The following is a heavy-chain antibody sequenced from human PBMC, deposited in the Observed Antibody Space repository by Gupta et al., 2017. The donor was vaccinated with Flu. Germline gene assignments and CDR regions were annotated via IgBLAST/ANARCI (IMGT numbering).Heavy chain of an antibody. D-gene: IGHD3-9*01. CDR1: GGSISSGGYY. Sequence: QVQLQESGPGLVKPSQTLSLTCTVSGGSISSGGYYWSWLRQHPGKGLEWIGYIYYSGSTYYNPSLKSRVTISVDTSKNQFSLKLSSVTAADTAVYYCARVRPDKSKQYFDWRMEYAQSAFDIWGQGTMVTVSS. CDR2: IYYSGST. CDR3: ARVRPDKSKQYFDWRMEYAQSAFDI. V-gene: IGHV4-31*03. J-gene: IGHJ3*02.